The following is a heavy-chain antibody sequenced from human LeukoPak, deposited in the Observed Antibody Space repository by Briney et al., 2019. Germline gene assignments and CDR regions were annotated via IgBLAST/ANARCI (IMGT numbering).Heavy chain of an antibody. CDR3: ARQNGCSSTSCYSRRVYYYYMDV. J-gene: IGHJ6*03. Sequence: PSETLSLTCTVSGGSISSYYWSWIRQPPGKGLEWIGYIYYSGSTNYNPSLKSRVTISVDTSKNQFSLKLSSVTAADTAVYYCARQNGCSSTSCYSRRVYYYYMDVWGKGTTVTISS. V-gene: IGHV4-59*08. D-gene: IGHD2-2*01. CDR2: IYYSGST. CDR1: GGSISSYY.